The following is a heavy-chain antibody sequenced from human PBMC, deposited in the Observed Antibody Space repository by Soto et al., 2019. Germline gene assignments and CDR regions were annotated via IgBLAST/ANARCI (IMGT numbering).Heavy chain of an antibody. CDR3: AGYTVGERCDY. D-gene: IGHD2-2*02. V-gene: IGHV4-39*01. Sequence: QLQLQESGPGLVKPSETLSLTCTVSGGSISSSSYYWGWIRQPPGKGLEWIGSIYYSGSTYYNPSHKSRVTISVVTSQYSCSLKLSSATAADTAVYYCAGYTVGERCDYWGQGTLVTVSS. CDR1: GGSISSSSYY. CDR2: IYYSGST. J-gene: IGHJ4*02.